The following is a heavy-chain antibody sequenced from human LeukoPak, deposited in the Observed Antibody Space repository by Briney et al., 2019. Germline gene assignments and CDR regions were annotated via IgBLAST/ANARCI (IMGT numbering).Heavy chain of an antibody. CDR2: VNPTSGVS. CDR1: GYTFTTFY. CDR3: ARERGYCSDSACYGSDY. V-gene: IGHV1-46*01. D-gene: IGHD2-2*01. J-gene: IGHJ4*02. Sequence: GASVKISCMTSGYTFTTFYIHWVRQAPGQGLEWMGMVNPTSGVSLYAQKFQGRVTMTRDTSTSTVYMELSSLTSDDAAVYFCARERGYCSDSACYGSDYWGQGTLVTVSS.